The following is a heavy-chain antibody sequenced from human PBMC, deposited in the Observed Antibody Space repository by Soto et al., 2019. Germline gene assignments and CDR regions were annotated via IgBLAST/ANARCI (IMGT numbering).Heavy chain of an antibody. J-gene: IGHJ5*02. D-gene: IGHD1-26*01. Sequence: QVQLVQSGAEVKKPGASVKVSCKASGYTFTGYYMHWVRQAPGQGLEWMGGIIPIFGTANYAQKFQGRVTITADESTSTAYMELSSLRSEDTAVYYCARDLGVGATLVNWFDPWGQGTLVTVSS. CDR3: ARDLGVGATLVNWFDP. V-gene: IGHV1-69*01. CDR1: GYTFTGYY. CDR2: IIPIFGTA.